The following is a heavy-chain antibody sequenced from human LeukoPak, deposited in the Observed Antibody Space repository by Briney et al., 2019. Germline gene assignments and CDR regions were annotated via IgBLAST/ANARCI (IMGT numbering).Heavy chain of an antibody. D-gene: IGHD5-18*01. CDR3: ARHNGYSFGRQDY. V-gene: IGHV4-39*01. J-gene: IGHJ4*02. CDR2: IYYSGNT. CDR1: GDSINSSSYY. Sequence: PSETLSLTCTVSGDSINSSSYYWGWIRQPPGKGLEWIGSIYYSGNTYYTPSLKSRVTISLDTSRNQFSLRLSSVTAADTAVYYCARHNGYSFGRQDYWGQGTLVTVSS.